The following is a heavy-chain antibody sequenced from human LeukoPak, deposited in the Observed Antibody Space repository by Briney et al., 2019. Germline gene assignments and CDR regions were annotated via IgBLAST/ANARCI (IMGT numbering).Heavy chain of an antibody. CDR3: AREAYNWNHGVPFDY. CDR2: ISSSGSTI. D-gene: IGHD1-20*01. Sequence: PGGSLRLSCAASGFTFSSYAMSWVRQAPGKGLEWVSYISSSGSTIYYADSVKGRFTISRDNAKNSLYLQMNSLRAEDTAVYYCAREAYNWNHGVPFDYWGQGTLVTVSS. J-gene: IGHJ4*02. V-gene: IGHV3-48*04. CDR1: GFTFSSYA.